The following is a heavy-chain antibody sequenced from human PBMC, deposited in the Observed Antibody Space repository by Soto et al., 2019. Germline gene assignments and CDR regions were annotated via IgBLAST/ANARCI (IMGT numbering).Heavy chain of an antibody. V-gene: IGHV1-18*01. CDR1: GYTFTSYG. CDR2: ISAYNVNT. J-gene: IGHJ3*02. Sequence: ASVKVSCKASGYTFTSYGISWVRQSSGQGLEWMGWISAYNVNTNYAQKLQGRVTMTPDTSTSPAYMDLRSLRSDATAVYYCARDSFPEGGNENLFDIRGKGTLVAVS. CDR3: ARDSFPEGGNENLFDI. D-gene: IGHD2-15*01.